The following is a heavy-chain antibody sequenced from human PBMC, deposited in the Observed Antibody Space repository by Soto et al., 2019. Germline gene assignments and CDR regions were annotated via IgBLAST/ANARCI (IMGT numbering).Heavy chain of an antibody. J-gene: IGHJ6*02. CDR1: GFTFSSYG. CDR2: ISYDGSNK. D-gene: IGHD6-19*01. Sequence: GGSLRLSCAASGFTFSSYGMHWVRQAPGKGLEWVAVISYDGSNKYYADSVKGRFTISRDNSKNTLYLQMNSLRAEDTAVYYCAKGKSGRAVAGTFYYGMEVWGQGTTVTVSS. CDR3: AKGKSGRAVAGTFYYGMEV. V-gene: IGHV3-30*18.